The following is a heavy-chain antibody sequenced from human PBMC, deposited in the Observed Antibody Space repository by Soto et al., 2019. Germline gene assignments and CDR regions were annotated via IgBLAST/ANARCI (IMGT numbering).Heavy chain of an antibody. Sequence: TLSLTCAVYGGSFSGYYWSWIRQPPGKGLEWIGEINHSGSTNYNPSLKSRVTISVDTSKNQFSLKLSSVTAADTAVYYCAREPRRQLPNYYYYYGMDVWGQGTTVTVSS. D-gene: IGHD1-26*01. CDR1: GGSFSGYY. CDR3: AREPRRQLPNYYYYYGMDV. V-gene: IGHV4-34*01. CDR2: INHSGST. J-gene: IGHJ6*02.